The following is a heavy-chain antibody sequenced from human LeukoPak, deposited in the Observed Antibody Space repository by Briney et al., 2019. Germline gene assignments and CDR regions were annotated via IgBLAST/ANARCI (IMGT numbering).Heavy chain of an antibody. J-gene: IGHJ4*02. V-gene: IGHV1-46*01. Sequence: ASVKVSCKASGYTFTSYYMHWVRQARGQGLEWMGIINPSGGSTSYAQKFQGRVTMTRDTSTSTVYMELSSLRSEDTAAYYCARALFPYYYDSSGYNYWGQGTLVTVSS. CDR3: ARALFPYYYDSSGYNY. CDR1: GYTFTSYY. D-gene: IGHD3-22*01. CDR2: INPSGGST.